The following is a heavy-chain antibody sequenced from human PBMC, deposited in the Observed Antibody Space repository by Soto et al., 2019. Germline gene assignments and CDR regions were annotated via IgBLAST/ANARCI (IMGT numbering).Heavy chain of an antibody. J-gene: IGHJ5*02. CDR3: ARPYCSGGSCYSFSSFYVTWFDP. D-gene: IGHD2-15*01. CDR2: ISHDGNNT. Sequence: PGGSLRLSCAASGFTFSSYAMYWVRQAPGKGLEWMAFISHDGNNTYYADSVKGRFTISRDNSKDTLYLQMNSLRAEDTAVYYCARPYCSGGSCYSFSSFYVTWFDPWGQGTLVTVS. CDR1: GFTFSSYA. V-gene: IGHV3-30-3*01.